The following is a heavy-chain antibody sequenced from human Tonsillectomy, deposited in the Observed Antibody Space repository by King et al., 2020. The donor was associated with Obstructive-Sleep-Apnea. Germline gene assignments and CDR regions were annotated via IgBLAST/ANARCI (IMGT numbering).Heavy chain of an antibody. D-gene: IGHD2-21*02. CDR3: ARADPIVVTGKSFDN. J-gene: IGHJ4*02. CDR1: GYSVSSGYF. CDR2: IYYTGST. Sequence: QLQESGPGLVKPSETLPLTCTVSGYSVSSGYFWGWIRQPPGKGLEWIGSIYYTGSTYYNPSLKSRVTISLDTSKSQFSLKLISVTAADTAVYFCARADPIVVTGKSFDNWGQGTLVTVSS. V-gene: IGHV4-38-2*02.